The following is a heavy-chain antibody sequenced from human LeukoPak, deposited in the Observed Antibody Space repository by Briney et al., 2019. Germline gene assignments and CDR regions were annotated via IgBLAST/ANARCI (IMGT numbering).Heavy chain of an antibody. V-gene: IGHV1-46*01. CDR2: INPSGGST. Sequence: ASVKVSCKASGYTFTSYYMHWVRQAPGQGLEWMGIINPSGGSTSYAQKFQGRVTMTRDMSTSTVHMELSSLRSEDTAVYYCARANCSSTSCGENDYWGQGTLVTVSS. D-gene: IGHD2-2*01. CDR1: GYTFTSYY. J-gene: IGHJ4*02. CDR3: ARANCSSTSCGENDY.